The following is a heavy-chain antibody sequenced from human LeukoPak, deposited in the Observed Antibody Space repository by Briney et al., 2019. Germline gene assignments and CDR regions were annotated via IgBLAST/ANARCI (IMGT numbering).Heavy chain of an antibody. Sequence: PSETLSLTCTVSGGSISTNTYYWTWIRQPPGKGLEWIGNIYYRGYTYYNPSLKSRLTISVDTSKNHFSLKLSSVTAADTAVYYCARETRDGDTVGYFDWFDPWGQGTLVTVSS. J-gene: IGHJ5*02. D-gene: IGHD2/OR15-2a*01. CDR2: IYYRGYT. CDR3: ARETRDGDTVGYFDWFDP. V-gene: IGHV4-39*07. CDR1: GGSISTNTYY.